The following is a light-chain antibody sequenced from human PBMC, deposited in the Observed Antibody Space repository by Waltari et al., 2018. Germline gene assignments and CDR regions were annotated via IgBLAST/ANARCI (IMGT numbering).Light chain of an antibody. J-gene: IGKJ1*01. V-gene: IGKV3-20*01. CDR2: GAS. CDR3: QHHFRLPAT. Sequence: IMLTQSPGTLSLSPGERATLSCRASQSISRYLAWYQQKPGQAPRLLIYGASTRATGIPDRFSGSGSRTDFSLTISGLEPEASAVYYCQHHFRLPATFGQGTKVEIK. CDR1: QSISRY.